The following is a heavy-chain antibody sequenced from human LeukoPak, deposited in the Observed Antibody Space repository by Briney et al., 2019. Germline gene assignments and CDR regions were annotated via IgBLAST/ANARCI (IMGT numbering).Heavy chain of an antibody. V-gene: IGHV3-30*02. Sequence: GGSLRLSCAASGFTFRSYGMHWVRQAPGKGLEWVAYLSHDGTSKYYADSLKGRFAISRDNSKNTLSLQMNSLRAEDTAVYYCAKARYGAGSSFDYWGQGTLVTVSS. CDR2: LSHDGTSK. J-gene: IGHJ4*02. CDR1: GFTFRSYG. D-gene: IGHD3-10*01. CDR3: AKARYGAGSSFDY.